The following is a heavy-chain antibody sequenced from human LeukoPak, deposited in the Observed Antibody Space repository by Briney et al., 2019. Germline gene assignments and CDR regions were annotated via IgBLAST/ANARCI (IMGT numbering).Heavy chain of an antibody. CDR2: ISYDGSNK. CDR3: AREPAPIVVVPAASRYYYYYYGMDV. V-gene: IGHV3-30*04. CDR1: GFTFSSYA. D-gene: IGHD2-2*01. Sequence: GGSLRLSCAASGFTFSSYAMHCVRQAPGKGLEWVAVISYDGSNKYYADSVKGRFTISRDNSKNTLYLQMNSLGAEDTAVYYCAREPAPIVVVPAASRYYYYYYGMDVWGKGTTVAVSS. J-gene: IGHJ6*04.